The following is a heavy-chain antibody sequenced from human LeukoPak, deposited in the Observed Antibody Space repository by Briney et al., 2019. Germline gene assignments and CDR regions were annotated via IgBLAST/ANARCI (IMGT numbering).Heavy chain of an antibody. Sequence: ASVKVSCKVSGYSLTESSMYWVRQAPGKGLEWRGGFDSEDGETIYAQKFQGRVTMTEDTSTDTAYMELGSLRSEDTAVYYCAADRVLMLFGELSGALDIWGQGTMVTVSS. CDR2: FDSEDGET. D-gene: IGHD3-10*01. J-gene: IGHJ3*02. CDR1: GYSLTESS. CDR3: AADRVLMLFGELSGALDI. V-gene: IGHV1-24*01.